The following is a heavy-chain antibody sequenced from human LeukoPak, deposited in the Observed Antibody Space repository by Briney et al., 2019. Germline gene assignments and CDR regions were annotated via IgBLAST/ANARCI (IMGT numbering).Heavy chain of an antibody. CDR3: ARVELVKGVDP. V-gene: IGHV1-46*01. CDR1: GYTFTSYY. Sequence: ASVKVSCKASGYTFTSYYMHWVRQAPGQGLEWMGIINPSGGSTSYAQKFQGRVTMTRDMSTSTVYMELSSLRSEDTAVYYCARVELVKGVDPWGQGTLVTVSS. CDR2: INPSGGST. J-gene: IGHJ5*02. D-gene: IGHD2-2*01.